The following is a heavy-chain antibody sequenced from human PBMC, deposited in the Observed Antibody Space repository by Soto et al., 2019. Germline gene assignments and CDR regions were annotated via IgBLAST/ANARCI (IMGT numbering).Heavy chain of an antibody. Sequence: SYGISWVRQAPGQGLEWMGWISAYNGNTNYAQKLQGRVTMTTDTSTSTAYMELRSLRSDDTAVYYCASGTTVETGNYWGQGTLVTVSS. CDR1: SYG. CDR2: ISAYNGNT. J-gene: IGHJ4*02. D-gene: IGHD4-17*01. V-gene: IGHV1-18*01. CDR3: ASGTTVETGNY.